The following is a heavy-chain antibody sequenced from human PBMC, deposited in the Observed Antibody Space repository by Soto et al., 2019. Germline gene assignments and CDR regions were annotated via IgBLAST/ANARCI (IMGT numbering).Heavy chain of an antibody. J-gene: IGHJ4*02. D-gene: IGHD3-3*01. CDR3: ASDFGSFPYYLDH. V-gene: IGHV3-23*01. CDR1: GFTFRNYG. Sequence: GGSLGLSCAASGFTFRNYGMTWVRQAPGKGLEWVSAMSDSGDNIYYADSVKGRFPISRDNSKNTLSLQMNSLRAEDTAVYYCASDFGSFPYYLDHWGEGTLLTVSS. CDR2: MSDSGDNI.